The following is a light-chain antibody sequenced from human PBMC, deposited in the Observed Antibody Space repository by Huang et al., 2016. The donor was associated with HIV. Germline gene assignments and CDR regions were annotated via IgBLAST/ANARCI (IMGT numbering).Light chain of an antibody. CDR2: GAS. J-gene: IGKJ4*01. Sequence: EIVMTPSPATLSVSPGERATLSCRASQNIRTNVAWYQQKRGQPPRLLIYGASTRAAGIPARFSGSGSGTEFTLILTSLQSEDFAVYYCQHYHDWPPLAFGGGTKVEIK. CDR1: QNIRTN. V-gene: IGKV3-15*01. CDR3: QHYHDWPPLA.